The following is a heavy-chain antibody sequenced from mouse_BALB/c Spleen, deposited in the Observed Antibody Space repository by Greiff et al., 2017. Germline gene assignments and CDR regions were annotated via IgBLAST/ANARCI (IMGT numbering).Heavy chain of an antibody. CDR1: GYSITSDYA. CDR3: ARDYDWFAY. V-gene: IGHV3-2*02. D-gene: IGHD2-4*01. CDR2: ISYSGST. J-gene: IGHJ3*01. Sequence: EVMLVESGPGLVKPSQSLSLTCTVTGYSITSDYAWNWIRQFPGNKLEWMGYISYSGSTSYNPSLKSRISITRDTSKNQFFLQLNSVTTEDTATYYCARDYDWFAYWGQGTLVTVSA.